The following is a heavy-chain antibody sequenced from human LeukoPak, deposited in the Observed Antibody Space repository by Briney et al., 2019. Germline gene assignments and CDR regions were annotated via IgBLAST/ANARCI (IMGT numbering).Heavy chain of an antibody. D-gene: IGHD5-18*01. V-gene: IGHV3-21*06. Sequence: PGGSLRLSCAGSGFTFSSYSLNWVRQAPGKGLEWVSCITSNIYTYYADSVRGRFTISRDNSQNSVYLVMNSLRAEDTAVYYCARERDTSMVALDSWGQGTLVTVSS. J-gene: IGHJ4*02. CDR2: ITSNIYT. CDR3: ARERDTSMVALDS. CDR1: GFTFSSYS.